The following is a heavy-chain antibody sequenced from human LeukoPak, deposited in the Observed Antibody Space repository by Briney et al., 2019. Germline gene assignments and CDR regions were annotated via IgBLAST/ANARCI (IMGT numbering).Heavy chain of an antibody. V-gene: IGHV5-51*01. Sequence: KPGESLTLSCTGSGYIFTSYWIGWVRQMPGKDLEWMGIIYPGDSDTIYSPSFQGQVTISADKSISTAYLQWSSLTASDTAMYYCARQQGGEHFDYWGQGTLVTVSS. J-gene: IGHJ4*02. CDR2: IYPGDSDT. CDR3: ARQQGGEHFDY. CDR1: GYIFTSYW. D-gene: IGHD3-16*01.